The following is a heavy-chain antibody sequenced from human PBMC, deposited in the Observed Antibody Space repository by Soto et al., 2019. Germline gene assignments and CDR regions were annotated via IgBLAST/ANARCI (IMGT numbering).Heavy chain of an antibody. CDR3: ASRPRNGYNR. Sequence: SVKVSCKSSGGTFSNYAVSWVRQVPGQGLEWMGGIIPIFNTPNYAQKFHGRVTFTADESTGTAYMELSSLRSEDTAVYYCASRPRNGYNRWGQGTLVTVSS. D-gene: IGHD5-12*01. V-gene: IGHV1-69*13. CDR1: GGTFSNYA. CDR2: IIPIFNTP. J-gene: IGHJ4*02.